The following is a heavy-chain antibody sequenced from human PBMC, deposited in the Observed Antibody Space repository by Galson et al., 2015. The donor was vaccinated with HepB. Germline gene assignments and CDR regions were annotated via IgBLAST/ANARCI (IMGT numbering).Heavy chain of an antibody. Sequence: SVKVSCKASGYTFTSYAMHWVRQAPGQRLEWMGWINAGNGNTKYSQKFQGRVTITRDTSASTAYMELSSLRSEDTAVYYCARDRIAEAGTFSDWYFDLWGRGTLVTVSS. D-gene: IGHD6-19*01. CDR2: INAGNGNT. CDR3: ARDRIAEAGTFSDWYFDL. J-gene: IGHJ2*01. CDR1: GYTFTSYA. V-gene: IGHV1-3*01.